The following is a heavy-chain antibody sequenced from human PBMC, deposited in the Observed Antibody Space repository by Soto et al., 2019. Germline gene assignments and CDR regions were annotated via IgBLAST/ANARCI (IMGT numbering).Heavy chain of an antibody. Sequence: GGSLRLSCAASGFTFSSYSMNWVRQAPGKGLEWASSISSSSSYIYYADSVKGRFTISRDNAKNSLYLQMNSLRAEDTAVYYCARDKGPDTAMVSSWGQRTLVTVSS. CDR1: GFTFSSYS. CDR2: ISSSSSYI. CDR3: ARDKGPDTAMVSS. J-gene: IGHJ5*02. V-gene: IGHV3-21*01. D-gene: IGHD5-18*01.